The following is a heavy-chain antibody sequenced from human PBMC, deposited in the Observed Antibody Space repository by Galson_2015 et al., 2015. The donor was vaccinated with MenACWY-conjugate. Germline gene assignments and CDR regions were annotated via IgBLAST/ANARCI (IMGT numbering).Heavy chain of an antibody. CDR3: ARERWVRGVFFDQ. Sequence: SLRLSCAASGFTFSSYGMHWVRQAPGKGLEWVTVIWSDGNSKYYVDSVKGRFTISRDNAENSLFLQMNSLRAEDTAVYYCARERWVRGVFFDQWGQGTLVTVSS. CDR2: IWSDGNSK. V-gene: IGHV3-33*01. D-gene: IGHD3-10*01. CDR1: GFTFSSYG. J-gene: IGHJ4*02.